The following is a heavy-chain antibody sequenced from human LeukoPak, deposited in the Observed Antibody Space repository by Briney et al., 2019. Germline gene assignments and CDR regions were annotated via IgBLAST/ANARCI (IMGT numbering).Heavy chain of an antibody. CDR2: IYYSGST. D-gene: IGHD2-2*01. V-gene: IGHV4-59*01. J-gene: IGHJ3*02. CDR3: ARDIGDIVVVPAAPLGAFDI. Sequence: PSETLSLTCTVSGGSISSYYWSWIRQPPGKGLEWIGYIYYSGSTNYNPSLKSRVTISVDTSKNQFSLKLSSVTAADTAVYYCARDIGDIVVVPAAPLGAFDIWGQGTMVTVSS. CDR1: GGSISSYY.